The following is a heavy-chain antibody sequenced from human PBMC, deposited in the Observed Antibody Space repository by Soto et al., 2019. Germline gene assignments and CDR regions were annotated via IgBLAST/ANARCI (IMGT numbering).Heavy chain of an antibody. CDR3: AKDSTMVRGLILDLFDY. D-gene: IGHD3-10*01. Sequence: EVQLLESGGGLVQPGGSLRLSCAASGFTFSSYAMSWVRQAPGKGLEWVSTISDSGGSTYYAYSVKGRFTISRDNSKNNRYLKMHSLRAEDTAVYYCAKDSTMVRGLILDLFDYWGQGTLVTVSS. V-gene: IGHV3-23*01. CDR2: ISDSGGST. J-gene: IGHJ4*02. CDR1: GFTFSSYA.